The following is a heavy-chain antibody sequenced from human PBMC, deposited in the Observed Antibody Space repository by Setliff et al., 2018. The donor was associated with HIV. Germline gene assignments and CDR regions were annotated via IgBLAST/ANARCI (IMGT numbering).Heavy chain of an antibody. CDR2: ISSSSNE. J-gene: IGHJ6*03. D-gene: IGHD2-15*01. Sequence: LRLSCAASGFTFSTYSMDWVRQAPGKGLEWVSYISSSSNEYYADSVKGRFTISRDNSKNTLYLQMNSLRAEDTAVYFCARVGCSGGRCAERLSYYYMDVWGKGTTVTVSS. CDR3: ARVGCSGGRCAERLSYYYMDV. CDR1: GFTFSTYS. V-gene: IGHV3-48*01.